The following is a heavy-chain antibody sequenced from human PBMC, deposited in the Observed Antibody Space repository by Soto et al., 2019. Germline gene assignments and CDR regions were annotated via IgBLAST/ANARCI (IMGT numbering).Heavy chain of an antibody. CDR1: GGSVSSGSYY. CDR3: ARVSSGWYYFDY. D-gene: IGHD6-19*01. CDR2: MYNSGST. Sequence: PSDTLSLTCTVSGGSVSSGSYYWSWIRQPPGKGLEWNGYMYNSGSTNYNPSLKSRVIISVDTSKNQFSLKLSSVTAADTAVYYCARVSSGWYYFDYWGQGTLVTVSS. J-gene: IGHJ4*02. V-gene: IGHV4-61*01.